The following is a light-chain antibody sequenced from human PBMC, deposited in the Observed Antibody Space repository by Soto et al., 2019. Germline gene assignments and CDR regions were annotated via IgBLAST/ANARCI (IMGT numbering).Light chain of an antibody. CDR2: DAS. J-gene: IGKJ4*01. V-gene: IGKV1-5*01. Sequence: DIQMTQSPSTLSASVGDRVTSTCRASQSISFWLAWYQQKPGSAPNLLIYDASTLGGGVPSRFSGSGSGTEFTLTISNLQPDDFASYYCQQYYSCPLTFGGGTRVEIK. CDR3: QQYYSCPLT. CDR1: QSISFW.